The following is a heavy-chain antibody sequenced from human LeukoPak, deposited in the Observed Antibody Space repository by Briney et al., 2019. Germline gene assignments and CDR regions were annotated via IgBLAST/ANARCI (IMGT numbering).Heavy chain of an antibody. Sequence: GGSLRLSCAVAGITLSNYGMSWVGQAPGKGREWGAGISDSGGRTNYADSVKGRFTTSTDNPKNTLYLQMNSLRAEDTAVYFCAKRGVVIRVILVGFHKEAYYFDSWGEGALVTVSS. CDR1: GITLSNYG. CDR3: AKRGVVIRVILVGFHKEAYYFDS. D-gene: IGHD3-22*01. J-gene: IGHJ4*02. V-gene: IGHV3-23*01. CDR2: ISDSGGRT.